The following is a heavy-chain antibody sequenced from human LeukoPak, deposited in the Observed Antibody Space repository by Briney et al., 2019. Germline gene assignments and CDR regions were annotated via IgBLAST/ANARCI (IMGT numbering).Heavy chain of an antibody. D-gene: IGHD4-17*01. Sequence: GGSLTLSCAASGFTASSHYMSWVRQAPGKGLEWVSVIYSGGSTYYADSVKGRFTISRENSKNTLYLQMNSLRAEETAVYYCARRYGDYYFDYWGQGTLVTVSS. CDR1: GFTASSHY. CDR3: ARRYGDYYFDY. J-gene: IGHJ4*02. CDR2: IYSGGST. V-gene: IGHV3-53*01.